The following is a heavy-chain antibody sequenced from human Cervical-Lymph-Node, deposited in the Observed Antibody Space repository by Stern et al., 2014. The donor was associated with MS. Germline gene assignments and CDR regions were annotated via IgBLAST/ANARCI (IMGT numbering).Heavy chain of an antibody. D-gene: IGHD3-3*01. CDR1: GFSLSTSGVG. CDR3: AHRNVLRFLFWFDP. J-gene: IGHJ5*02. Sequence: QITLKESGPTLVKPTQTLTLTCTFSGFSLSTSGVGVGWIRQPPGKALEWLALIYWDDDKRYSPSLKSRLTITKDTSKNQVVLTMTNMDPVDTATYYCAHRNVLRFLFWFDPWGQGTLVTVSS. V-gene: IGHV2-5*02. CDR2: IYWDDDK.